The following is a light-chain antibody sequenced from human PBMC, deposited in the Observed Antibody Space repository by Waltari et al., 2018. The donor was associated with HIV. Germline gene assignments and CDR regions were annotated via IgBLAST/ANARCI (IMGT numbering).Light chain of an antibody. Sequence: QSALTQPATVPGSTGQSLPLPCTGPTSDVGGYSHVFRYQQHPGKAPKLMIYEVSNRPSGVSNRFSGSKSGNTASLTISGLQAEDEADYYCSSYTSSILGLFGGGTKLTVL. V-gene: IGLV2-14*01. CDR2: EVS. CDR1: TSDVGGYSH. J-gene: IGLJ2*01. CDR3: SSYTSSILGL.